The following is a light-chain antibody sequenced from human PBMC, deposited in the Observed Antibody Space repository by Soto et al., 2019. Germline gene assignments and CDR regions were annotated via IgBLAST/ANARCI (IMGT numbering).Light chain of an antibody. CDR1: TGAVTSGHY. V-gene: IGLV7-46*01. CDR2: DTS. J-gene: IGLJ2*01. CDR3: LLSYSGARPVV. Sequence: QAVVTQEPSLTVSPGGTVTLTCGSSTGAVTSGHYPYRFQQKPGQAPRTLIYDTSNKHSWTPARFSGSLLGGKAALTLSGAQPEDEAEYYCLLSYSGARPVVFGGGTKVTVL.